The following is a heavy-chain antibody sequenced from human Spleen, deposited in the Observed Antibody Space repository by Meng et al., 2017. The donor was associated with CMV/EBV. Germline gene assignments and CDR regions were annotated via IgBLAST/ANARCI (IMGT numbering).Heavy chain of an antibody. J-gene: IGHJ4*02. Sequence: GGYFRDGDGSWSRKSPGKGLEWIGEINQSGNTNYNPSLKSRMTISVDTSKNEFSLKLTSVTAADTAVYYCARDVAYNWNYDSGYFDSWGPGTLVTVSS. CDR1: GGYFRDGD. CDR2: INQSGNT. CDR3: ARDVAYNWNYDSGYFDS. V-gene: IGHV4-34*01. D-gene: IGHD1-7*01.